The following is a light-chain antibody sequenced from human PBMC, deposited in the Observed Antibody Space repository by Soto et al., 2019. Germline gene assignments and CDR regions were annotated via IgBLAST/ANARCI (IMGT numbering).Light chain of an antibody. CDR3: QSYASSLSARV. J-gene: IGLJ3*02. V-gene: IGLV1-40*01. CDR2: GNS. Sequence: QYVLTQPPSVSGAPGQRVTISCTGSSSNIGAGYNVHWYQQLPGTAPKLLIYGNSNRPSGVPDRFSGSKSGTSASLAITGLQAEDEADYYCQSYASSLSARVFGGRTKLTVL. CDR1: SSNIGAGYN.